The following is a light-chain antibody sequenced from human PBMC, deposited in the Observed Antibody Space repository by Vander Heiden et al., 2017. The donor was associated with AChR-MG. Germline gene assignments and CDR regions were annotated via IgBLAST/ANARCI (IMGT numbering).Light chain of an antibody. CDR1: HIGMKS. Sequence: SYVLTQPPSVSVTPGKTAKITCAGAHIGMKSVHWYQQKPGQAPVLVVYDDADRPSGIPERFSGSNSQNTATLTITRVEAGDEADYYCQVWDSDDYVLFGGGTKLTVL. J-gene: IGLJ2*01. V-gene: IGLV3-21*03. CDR2: DDA. CDR3: QVWDSDDYVL.